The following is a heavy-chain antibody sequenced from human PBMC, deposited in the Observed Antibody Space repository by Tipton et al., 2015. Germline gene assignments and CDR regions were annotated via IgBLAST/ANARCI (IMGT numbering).Heavy chain of an antibody. CDR2: IYASGTT. CDR1: GGSISTYS. D-gene: IGHD3/OR15-3a*01. CDR3: ARDRTVSHYYYYGIDV. V-gene: IGHV4-59*01. Sequence: TLSLTCTVSGGSISTYSWNWIRQPPGKGLEWIGRIYASGTTNYNPSLKSRVTVSVDTSKNQFSLKLSSVTAADTAVYYCARDRTVSHYYYYGIDVWGQGTTVTVSS. J-gene: IGHJ6*02.